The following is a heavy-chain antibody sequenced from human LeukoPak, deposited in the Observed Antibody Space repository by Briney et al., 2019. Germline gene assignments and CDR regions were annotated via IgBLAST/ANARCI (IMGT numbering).Heavy chain of an antibody. J-gene: IGHJ4*02. Sequence: GGSLTLSCAASGFTFSGSAMHWVRQASGKGLEWVGRIRSKANSYATAYAASVKGRFTISRDDSKNMAYLQMNSLKTEDTAVYYCTVNYCSGGSCYMLWGQGTLVTVSS. V-gene: IGHV3-73*01. CDR3: TVNYCSGGSCYML. CDR1: GFTFSGSA. CDR2: IRSKANSYAT. D-gene: IGHD2-15*01.